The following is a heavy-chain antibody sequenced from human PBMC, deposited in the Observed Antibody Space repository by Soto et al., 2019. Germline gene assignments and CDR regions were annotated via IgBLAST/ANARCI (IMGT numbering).Heavy chain of an antibody. V-gene: IGHV1-69*12. J-gene: IGHJ6*02. Sequence: QVQLVQSGAEVKKPGSSVKVSCKASGGTFSSYAISWVRQAPGQGLEWMGGIIPIFGTANYAQKFQGRVTITADESTSTAYMELSSLRSEDTAVYYCAQTMVRGVTYYYYYGMDVWGQGTTVTVSS. CDR3: AQTMVRGVTYYYYYGMDV. CDR2: IIPIFGTA. D-gene: IGHD3-10*01. CDR1: GGTFSSYA.